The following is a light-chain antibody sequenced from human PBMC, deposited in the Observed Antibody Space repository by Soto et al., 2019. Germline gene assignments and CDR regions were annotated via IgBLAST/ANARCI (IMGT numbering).Light chain of an antibody. V-gene: IGKV1-39*01. Sequence: DIQMTQSPSSLSASVGDRVTITCRASQSIITYLNWYQQKPGKAPKLLIYGASTLQSGVQSRFSGSGSGTDFTLTISSLQPEDFATYYCQQSYSAPPYTFGQGTKLETK. CDR3: QQSYSAPPYT. J-gene: IGKJ2*01. CDR1: QSIITY. CDR2: GAS.